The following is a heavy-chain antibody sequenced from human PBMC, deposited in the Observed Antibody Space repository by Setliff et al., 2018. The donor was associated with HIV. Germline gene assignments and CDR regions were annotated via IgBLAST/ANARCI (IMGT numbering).Heavy chain of an antibody. V-gene: IGHV1-18*01. CDR3: ARDLIGEETRRFDY. CDR1: GDTFSSYA. D-gene: IGHD2-8*01. Sequence: ASVKVSCKASGDTFSSYAISWVRQAPGQGLEWMGGISAYNGNTNYAQKLQGRVTMTTDTSTSTAYMELRSLRSDDTAVYYCARDLIGEETRRFDYWGQGTLVTVSS. J-gene: IGHJ4*02. CDR2: ISAYNGNT.